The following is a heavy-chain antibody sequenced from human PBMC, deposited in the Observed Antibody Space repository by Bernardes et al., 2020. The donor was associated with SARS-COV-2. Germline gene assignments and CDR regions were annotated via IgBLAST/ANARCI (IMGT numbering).Heavy chain of an antibody. V-gene: IGHV2-5*02. Sequence: SGPTLVKPTQTLTLTCTFSGFSLRTSGVAVCWIRPPPGQALAWLALVYSDDDRRYSPALKNRLTITKDTSKNQVVLTVNNVDPLDTATYYCAHRRTSTWEGDWFDHWGQGTLVTVSS. CDR3: AHRRTSTWEGDWFDH. CDR1: GFSLRTSGVA. J-gene: IGHJ5*02. D-gene: IGHD6-13*01. CDR2: VYSDDDR.